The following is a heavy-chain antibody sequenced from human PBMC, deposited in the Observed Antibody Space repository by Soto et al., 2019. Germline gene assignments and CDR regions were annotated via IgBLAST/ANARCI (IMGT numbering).Heavy chain of an antibody. CDR3: ARDEAAHTFDP. CDR1: GYTFTSYG. CDR2: ISPYNSNT. V-gene: IGHV1-18*01. D-gene: IGHD6-13*01. Sequence: QVQLVQSGAEVKKPGASVKVSCKASGYTFTSYGISWVRQAPGQGLEWMGWISPYNSNTNYAQKLQGRLPMTTATSPSTADEELRSLRSDDTAVYDCARDEAAHTFDPRGRGSLVTVSS. J-gene: IGHJ5*02.